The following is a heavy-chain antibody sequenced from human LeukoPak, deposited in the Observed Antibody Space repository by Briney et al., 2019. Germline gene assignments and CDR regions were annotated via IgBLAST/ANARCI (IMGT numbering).Heavy chain of an antibody. Sequence: ASVKVSCKASGYTFTGYYMHWVRQAPGQGLEWMGWINPNSGGTNYAQKFQGRVTMTRDTSISTAYMELSRLRSDDTAVYYCARGITIFGVVMSAWGQGTLVTVSS. J-gene: IGHJ5*02. D-gene: IGHD3-3*01. CDR2: INPNSGGT. CDR1: GYTFTGYY. V-gene: IGHV1-2*02. CDR3: ARGITIFGVVMSA.